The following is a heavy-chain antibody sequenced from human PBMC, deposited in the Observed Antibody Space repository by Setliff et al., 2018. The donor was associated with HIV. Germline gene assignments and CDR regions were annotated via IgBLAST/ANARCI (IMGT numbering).Heavy chain of an antibody. V-gene: IGHV3-74*03. Sequence: GGSLRLSCAASGFTFSSYWMHWVRQAPGKGLVWVSHINSDGSSTTYADSVMGRFTISRDNAKNTLYLQMNSLRAEDTAVYYCARDDCSSISCNGKSGFQHWGQGTLVTVS. D-gene: IGHD2-2*01. CDR1: GFTFSSYW. CDR3: ARDDCSSISCNGKSGFQH. J-gene: IGHJ1*01. CDR2: INSDGSST.